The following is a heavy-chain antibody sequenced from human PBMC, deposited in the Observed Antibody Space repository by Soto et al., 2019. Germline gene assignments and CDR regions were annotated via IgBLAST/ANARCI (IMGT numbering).Heavy chain of an antibody. J-gene: IGHJ4*01. CDR3: AKDRRITMVRGVLRAFDS. CDR1: GFSFNTYA. CDR2: IGGGGSDT. D-gene: IGHD3-10*01. Sequence: GGSLRLSCAASGFSFNTYAMSWVRQAPGKGLEWVSSIGGGGSDTNYADSVTGRFTISRDDSKSTLFLQMDSLRAEDTAVYYCAKDRRITMVRGVLRAFDSWGQGNLVTVSS. V-gene: IGHV3-23*01.